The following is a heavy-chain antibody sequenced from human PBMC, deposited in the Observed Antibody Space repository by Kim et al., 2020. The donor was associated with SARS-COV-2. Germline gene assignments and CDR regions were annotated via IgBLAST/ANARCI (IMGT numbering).Heavy chain of an antibody. CDR2: T. J-gene: IGHJ4*02. D-gene: IGHD2-2*01. CDR3: ARVGYTSCCDY. V-gene: IGHV4-31*02. Sequence: TYYNPSRKSRVTISVDTSKNQFSLKLSSVTAADTAVYYCARVGYTSCCDYWGQGTLVTVSS.